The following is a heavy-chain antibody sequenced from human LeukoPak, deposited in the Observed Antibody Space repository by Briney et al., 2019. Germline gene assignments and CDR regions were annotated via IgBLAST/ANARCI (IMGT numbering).Heavy chain of an antibody. Sequence: GGSLRLSCAASGFTFDDYTMHWVRQAPGKGLEWVSLISWDGGSTYYADSVKGRFTISRDNSKNSLYLQMNSLRTEDTALYYCAKGLFSARGAVAGNGYHYMDVWGKGTTVTVSS. CDR1: GFTFDDYT. CDR2: ISWDGGST. V-gene: IGHV3-43*01. CDR3: AKGLFSARGAVAGNGYHYMDV. J-gene: IGHJ6*03. D-gene: IGHD6-19*01.